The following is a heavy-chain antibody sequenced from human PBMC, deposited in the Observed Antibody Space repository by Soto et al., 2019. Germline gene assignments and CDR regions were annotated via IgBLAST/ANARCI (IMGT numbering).Heavy chain of an antibody. Sequence: GGSLRLSCAASGFSFSTYAMSWVRQAPGKGLEWVSAISASDGSTYYADSVKGQFTISRDNSKNTLYLQMNSLRAVDTAIYYCAKTSDAAYCSTTSCYTYFFDYWGQGTQVTVSS. CDR1: GFSFSTYA. J-gene: IGHJ4*02. V-gene: IGHV3-23*01. CDR3: AKTSDAAYCSTTSCYTYFFDY. D-gene: IGHD2-2*02. CDR2: ISASDGST.